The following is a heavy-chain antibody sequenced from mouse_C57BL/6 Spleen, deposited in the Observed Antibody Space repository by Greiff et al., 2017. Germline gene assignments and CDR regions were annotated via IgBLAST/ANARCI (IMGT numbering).Heavy chain of an antibody. J-gene: IGHJ4*01. CDR2: ISDGGSYT. V-gene: IGHV5-4*01. CDR3: ARDSYGYYLYAMDY. Sequence: EVQLVESGGGLVKPGGSLKLSCAASGFTFSSYAMSWVRQTPEKRLEWVATISDGGSYTYYPDNVKGRFNISRDNAKNNLYLQMSHLKSEDTAMYYCARDSYGYYLYAMDYWGQGTSVTVSS. D-gene: IGHD2-3*01. CDR1: GFTFSSYA.